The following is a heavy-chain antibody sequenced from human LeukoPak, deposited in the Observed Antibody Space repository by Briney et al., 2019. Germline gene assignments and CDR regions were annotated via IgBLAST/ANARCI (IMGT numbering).Heavy chain of an antibody. J-gene: IGHJ4*02. Sequence: ASVKVSCKASGYTFTSYAIHWVRQAPGQRLEWMGWISAGNGNTKYSQNFQGRVTFISNTSATTAFMELSSLRSEDAAVYYCTRDSGSGNNDYWGQGTLVTVSS. D-gene: IGHD1-26*01. CDR1: GYTFTSYA. CDR3: TRDSGSGNNDY. CDR2: ISAGNGNT. V-gene: IGHV1-3*01.